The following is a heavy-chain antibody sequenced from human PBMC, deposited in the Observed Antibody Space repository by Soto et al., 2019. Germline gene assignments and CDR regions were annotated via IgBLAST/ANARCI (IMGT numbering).Heavy chain of an antibody. CDR3: ARRYCSGGSCYPWENYYGMDV. V-gene: IGHV1-18*01. CDR1: GYTFTSYG. J-gene: IGHJ6*02. D-gene: IGHD2-15*01. CDR2: ISAYNGNT. Sequence: QVQLVQSGAEVKKPGASVKVSCKASGYTFTSYGISWVRQAPGQGLEWMGWISAYNGNTNYAQKLQGRVTMTTDTSTSTAYMELRSLRSDDTAVYYCARRYCSGGSCYPWENYYGMDVWGQGTTVTVSS.